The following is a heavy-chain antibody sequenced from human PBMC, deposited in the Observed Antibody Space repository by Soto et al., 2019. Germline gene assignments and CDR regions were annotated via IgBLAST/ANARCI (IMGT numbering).Heavy chain of an antibody. CDR3: AKVYSSGWYFY. CDR1: GFTFSSYA. Sequence: LRLSCAASGFTFSSYAMSWVRQAPGKGLEWVSAISGSGGSTYYADSVKGRLTISRDNSKNTLYLQMNSLRAEDTAIYYCAKVYSSGWYFYWGQGTLVTVSS. J-gene: IGHJ4*02. V-gene: IGHV3-23*01. CDR2: ISGSGGST. D-gene: IGHD6-19*01.